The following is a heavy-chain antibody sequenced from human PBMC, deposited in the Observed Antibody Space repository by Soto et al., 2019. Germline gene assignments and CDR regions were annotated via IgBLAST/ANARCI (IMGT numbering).Heavy chain of an antibody. D-gene: IGHD5-12*01. Sequence: EVKLVESGGGLVKPGGSLRLSCAASGLTFSNAWMSWVRQAPGKGLEWVGRIKSKTDGGTTDYAAPVKGRFTISRDDSKNTLYLQMNSLKTEETAVYYCTTCPRRRSINYWGQGTLVTVSS. V-gene: IGHV3-15*01. J-gene: IGHJ4*02. CDR1: GLTFSNAW. CDR3: TTCPRRRSINY. CDR2: IKSKTDGGTT.